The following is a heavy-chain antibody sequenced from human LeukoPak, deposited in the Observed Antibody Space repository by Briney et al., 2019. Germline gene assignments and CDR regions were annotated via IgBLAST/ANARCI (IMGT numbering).Heavy chain of an antibody. J-gene: IGHJ6*03. Sequence: PGGSLRLSCAASGFTVSSNYMSWARQAPGKGLEWVSVIYSGGSTYYADSVKGRFTISRDNSKNTLYLQMNSLRAEDTAVYYCARMGGWPVRGYMDVWGKGTTVTISS. CDR3: ARMGGWPVRGYMDV. D-gene: IGHD6-19*01. CDR2: IYSGGST. V-gene: IGHV3-66*01. CDR1: GFTVSSNY.